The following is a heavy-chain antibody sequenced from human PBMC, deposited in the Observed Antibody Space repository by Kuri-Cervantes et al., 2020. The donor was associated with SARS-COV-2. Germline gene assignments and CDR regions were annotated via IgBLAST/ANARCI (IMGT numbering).Heavy chain of an antibody. Sequence: GGSLRLSCKASGYTFTGYYMHWVRQAPGQGLEWMGWINPNSGGTNYAQKFQGWVTMTRDTSISTAYMELSRLRSDDTAVHYCARDEDSSGSDYWGQGTLVTVSS. CDR2: INPNSGGT. V-gene: IGHV1-2*04. CDR1: GYTFTGYY. D-gene: IGHD6-19*01. J-gene: IGHJ4*02. CDR3: ARDEDSSGSDY.